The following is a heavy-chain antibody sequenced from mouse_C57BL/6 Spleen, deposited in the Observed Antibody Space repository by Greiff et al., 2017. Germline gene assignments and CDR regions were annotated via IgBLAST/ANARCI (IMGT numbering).Heavy chain of an antibody. Sequence: EVKLMESGGGLVKPGGSLKLSCAASGFTFSSYAMSWVRQTPEKRLEWVATISDGGSYTYYPDNVKGRFTISRDNAKNNLYLQMSHLKSEDTAMYYCARRGHYYGSSYDWFAYWGQGTLVTVSA. J-gene: IGHJ3*01. V-gene: IGHV5-4*03. CDR3: ARRGHYYGSSYDWFAY. CDR1: GFTFSSYA. CDR2: ISDGGSYT. D-gene: IGHD1-1*01.